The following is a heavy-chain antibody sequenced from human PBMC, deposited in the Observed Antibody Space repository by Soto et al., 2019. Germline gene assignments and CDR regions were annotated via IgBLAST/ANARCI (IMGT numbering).Heavy chain of an antibody. Sequence: QVQLVESGGGAVQPGESLRLSCVASGFDFTYYAMHWVRQAPGKGLESVAVMSSDGSKIHHTDSVKGRFTISRDNSKNTLYLHMNSLRKEDTAVYFCAKDEGVGGTLGLFDYWGQGTRVSVSS. J-gene: IGHJ4*02. CDR2: MSSDGSKI. D-gene: IGHD1-26*01. CDR3: AKDEGVGGTLGLFDY. V-gene: IGHV3-30*18. CDR1: GFDFTYYA.